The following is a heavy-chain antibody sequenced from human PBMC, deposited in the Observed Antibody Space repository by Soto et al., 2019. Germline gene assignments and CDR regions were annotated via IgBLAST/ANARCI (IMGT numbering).Heavy chain of an antibody. CDR2: IYYSGST. CDR3: ARGLIVVVPAAMPDWFDP. V-gene: IGHV4-31*03. CDR1: GGSISSGGYY. J-gene: IGHJ5*02. Sequence: QVQLQESGPGLVKPSQTLSLTCTVSGGSISSGGYYWSWIRQHPGKGLEWIGYIYYSGSTYYNPSLKSRVTISVDTSKNQFSLKLSSVTAADTAVYYCARGLIVVVPAAMPDWFDPWGQGTLVTVSS. D-gene: IGHD2-2*01.